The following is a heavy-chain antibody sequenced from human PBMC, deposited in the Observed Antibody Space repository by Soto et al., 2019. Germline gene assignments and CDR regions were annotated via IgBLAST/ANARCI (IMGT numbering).Heavy chain of an antibody. CDR1: GDSFNDYY. CDR2: INPNSGGT. Sequence: ASVKVSCKTSGDSFNDYYIHWVRQAPGQGLEWMGWINPNSGGTNYAQKFQGWVTMTRDMSISTAYMELSRLRSDDTAVYYCAREGLYCSSTSCTPSSSWFDPWGQGTLVTVSS. V-gene: IGHV1-2*04. D-gene: IGHD2-2*01. CDR3: AREGLYCSSTSCTPSSSWFDP. J-gene: IGHJ5*02.